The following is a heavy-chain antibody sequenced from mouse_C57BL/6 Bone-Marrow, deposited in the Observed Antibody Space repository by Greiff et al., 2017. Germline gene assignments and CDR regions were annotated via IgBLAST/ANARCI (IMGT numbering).Heavy chain of an antibody. J-gene: IGHJ2*01. CDR3: AQTGTKGD. V-gene: IGHV5-17*01. CDR2: ISSGSSTI. CDR1: GFTFSDYG. D-gene: IGHD4-1*01. Sequence: EVKLQESGGGLVKPGGSLKLSCAASGFTFSDYGMHWVRQAPEKGLEWVAYISSGSSTIYYADTVKGRFTISRDNAKNTLFLQMTSLRSEDTAMYYCAQTGTKGDWGQGTTLTVSS.